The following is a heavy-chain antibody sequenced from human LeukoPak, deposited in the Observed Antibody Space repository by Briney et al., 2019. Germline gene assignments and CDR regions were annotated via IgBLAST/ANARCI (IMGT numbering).Heavy chain of an antibody. V-gene: IGHV1-18*01. CDR3: ARTAHIVVVVAADFDY. J-gene: IGHJ4*02. Sequence: GASVKVSCKASGYTFTSYGISWVRQAPGQGLEWMGWISAYNGNTNYAQKLQGRVTMTTDTSTSTAYMELRSLRSDDTAVYYCARTAHIVVVVAADFDYWGQGTLVTVSS. CDR1: GYTFTSYG. CDR2: ISAYNGNT. D-gene: IGHD2-15*01.